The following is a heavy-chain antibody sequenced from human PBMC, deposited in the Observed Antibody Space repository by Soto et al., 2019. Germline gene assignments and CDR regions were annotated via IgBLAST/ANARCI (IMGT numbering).Heavy chain of an antibody. CDR2: ISGSGGST. V-gene: IGHV3-23*01. CDR1: GFTFSSYA. Sequence: QPGGSLRLSCAASGFTFSSYAMSWVRQAPGKGLEWVSAISGSGGSTYYADSVKGRFTISRDNSKNTLYLQMNSLRAEDTAVYYCAKAASYYYDSSGYYFTNRYYGMDVWGQGTTVTVSS. CDR3: AKAASYYYDSSGYYFTNRYYGMDV. D-gene: IGHD3-22*01. J-gene: IGHJ6*02.